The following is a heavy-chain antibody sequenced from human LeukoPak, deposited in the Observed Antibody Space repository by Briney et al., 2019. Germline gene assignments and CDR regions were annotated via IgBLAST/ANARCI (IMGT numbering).Heavy chain of an antibody. CDR2: ISSRSSTI. D-gene: IGHD2-2*01. V-gene: IGHV3-48*04. CDR3: AREYSNTVVPAAPYYFDY. Sequence: GGSLRLSCAASGFTFSSYSMNWVRQAPGKGLEWVSYISSRSSTIYYADSVKGRFTISRDNAKNSLYLQMNSLRAEDTAVYYCAREYSNTVVPAAPYYFDYWGQGTLVTVSS. CDR1: GFTFSSYS. J-gene: IGHJ4*02.